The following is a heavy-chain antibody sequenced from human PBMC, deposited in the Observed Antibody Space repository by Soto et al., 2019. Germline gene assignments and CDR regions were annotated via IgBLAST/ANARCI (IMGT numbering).Heavy chain of an antibody. D-gene: IGHD6-6*01. CDR1: GFTFSSYG. CDR3: AKDLSSSVYYYCGMDV. V-gene: IGHV3-30*18. J-gene: IGHJ6*02. CDR2: ISYDGSNK. Sequence: QVQLVESGGGVVQPGRSLRLSCAASGFTFSSYGMHWVRQAPGKGLEWVAVISYDGSNKYYADSVKGRFTISRDNSKNTLYRQMNSLRAEDTGVYYCAKDLSSSVYYYCGMDVWGQGTTVTVSS.